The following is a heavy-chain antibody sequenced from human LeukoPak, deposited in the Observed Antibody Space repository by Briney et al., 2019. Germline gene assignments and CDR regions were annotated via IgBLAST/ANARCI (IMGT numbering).Heavy chain of an antibody. D-gene: IGHD6-19*01. V-gene: IGHV4-39*01. CDR1: GGSISSSSYY. CDR2: IYYSGST. Sequence: SETLSLTCTVSGGSISSSSYYWGWIRQPPGKELEWIGSIYYSGSTYYNPSLKSRVTMSVDTSKNQFSLKLSSVTAADTAVYYCARQIGYSSGWVDYWGQGTLVTVSS. J-gene: IGHJ4*02. CDR3: ARQIGYSSGWVDY.